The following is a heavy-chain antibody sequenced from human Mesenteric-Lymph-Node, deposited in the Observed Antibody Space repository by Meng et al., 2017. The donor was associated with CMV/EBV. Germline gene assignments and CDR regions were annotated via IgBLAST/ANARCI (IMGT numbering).Heavy chain of an antibody. CDR3: AKGRWFDP. J-gene: IGHJ5*02. CDR1: GFTFSSYA. V-gene: IGHV3-23*01. Sequence: GESLKISCAASGFTFSSYAMSWVRQAPGKGLGWVSAISGSGGSTYYADSVKGRFTISRDNSKNTLYLQMNSLRAEDTAVYYCAKGRWFDPWGQGTLVTVSS. CDR2: ISGSGGST.